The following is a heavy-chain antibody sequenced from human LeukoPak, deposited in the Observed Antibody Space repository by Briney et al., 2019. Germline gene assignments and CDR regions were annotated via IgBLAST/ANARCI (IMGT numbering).Heavy chain of an antibody. V-gene: IGHV4-39*01. D-gene: IGHD3-10*01. J-gene: IGHJ6*02. Sequence: SETLSLTCTVSGGSISSSSYYWGWIRQPPGKGLEWIGSIYYSGSTYYNPSLKSRVTISVDTSKNQFSLKLSSVTAADTAVYYCARLVPLHYYYYGMDVWGQGTTVTVSS. CDR3: ARLVPLHYYYYGMDV. CDR2: IYYSGST. CDR1: GGSISSSSYY.